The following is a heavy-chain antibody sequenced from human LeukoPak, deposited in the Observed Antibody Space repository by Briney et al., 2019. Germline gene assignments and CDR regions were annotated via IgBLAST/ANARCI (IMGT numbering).Heavy chain of an antibody. CDR2: ISGSTVYT. Sequence: PGGSLRLSCTASGFTFSDYGMRWVRQAPGKVLEWVSAISGSTVYTYDGDSVKGWVTISRDNAKNALYLQMTGLRAEDTGVYYCAKARGRYGGASSFWGQGALVTVSS. V-gene: IGHV3-23*01. J-gene: IGHJ4*02. CDR1: GFTFSDYG. CDR3: AKARGRYGGASSF. D-gene: IGHD3-16*01.